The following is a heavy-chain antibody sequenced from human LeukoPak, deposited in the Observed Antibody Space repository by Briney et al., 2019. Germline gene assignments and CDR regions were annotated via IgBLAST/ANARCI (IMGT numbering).Heavy chain of an antibody. V-gene: IGHV4-39*01. D-gene: IGHD6-13*01. CDR1: GGSISGSSYY. Sequence: KPSGTPSLTCTVSGGSISGSSYYWGWIRQPPGKGLEWIGSIYCSGSTYYNPSLKSRVTISVDTSKNQFSLKLSSVTAADTAVYYCARQYSSSWFGDVYWGQGTLVTVSS. CDR3: ARQYSSSWFGDVY. J-gene: IGHJ4*02. CDR2: IYCSGST.